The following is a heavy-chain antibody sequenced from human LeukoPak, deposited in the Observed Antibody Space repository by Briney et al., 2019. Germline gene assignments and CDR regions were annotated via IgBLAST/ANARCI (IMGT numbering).Heavy chain of an antibody. Sequence: GGSLRLSCAASGFTFSSYRMNWVRQAPGKGLEWVSYISSSSSTIYYADSVKGRFTISRDNAKNSLYLQMNSLRAEDTAVYYCARDYSTVTTFFDYWGQGTLVTVSS. D-gene: IGHD4-17*01. CDR1: GFTFSSYR. CDR2: ISSSSSTI. J-gene: IGHJ4*02. CDR3: ARDYSTVTTFFDY. V-gene: IGHV3-48*01.